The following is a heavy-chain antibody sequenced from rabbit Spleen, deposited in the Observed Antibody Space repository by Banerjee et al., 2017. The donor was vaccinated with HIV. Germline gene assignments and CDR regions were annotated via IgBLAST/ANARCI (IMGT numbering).Heavy chain of an antibody. J-gene: IGHJ3*01. CDR3: ARARDTYDDIGDYARLDL. V-gene: IGHV1S45*01. CDR2: IYAGSSDST. CDR1: GFDFNYKNV. D-gene: IGHD2-1*01. Sequence: QEQLVESGGDLVKPEGSLTLTCKASGFDFNYKNVICWVRQAPGKGLEWIACIYAGSSDSTYYASWAKGRFTISKTSSTTVTLQVTRLTAADTATYFCARARDTYDDIGDYARLDLWGPGTLVTV.